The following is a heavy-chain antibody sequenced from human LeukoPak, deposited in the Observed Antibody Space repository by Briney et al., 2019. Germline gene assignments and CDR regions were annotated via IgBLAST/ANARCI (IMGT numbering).Heavy chain of an antibody. J-gene: IGHJ6*02. CDR2: INPSSGGT. D-gene: IGHD3-3*01. Sequence: ASVKVSCKPSGYTFAHYYMHWVRQAPGQGLEWMGWINPSSGGTNYAQKFQGRVIMTRDTSISTAYMEVSGLRSDDTAVYYCARDHQDFWSGHYFYYYGMDVWGQGTTVTVSS. CDR1: GYTFAHYY. CDR3: ARDHQDFWSGHYFYYYGMDV. V-gene: IGHV1-2*02.